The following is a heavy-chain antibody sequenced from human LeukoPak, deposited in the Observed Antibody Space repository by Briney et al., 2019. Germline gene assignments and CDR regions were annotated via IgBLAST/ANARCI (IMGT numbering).Heavy chain of an antibody. Sequence: GGSLRLSCAASGFNFSDYYMSWMRQAPGKGLEWVSYISSSGSTIYYADSVKGRFTISRDNAKNSLYLQMNSLRAEDTAVYYCARVARLRFLEWSWGNYYYYMDVWGKGTMVTVSS. V-gene: IGHV3-11*04. CDR3: ARVARLRFLEWSWGNYYYYMDV. CDR1: GFNFSDYY. J-gene: IGHJ6*03. D-gene: IGHD3-3*01. CDR2: ISSSGSTI.